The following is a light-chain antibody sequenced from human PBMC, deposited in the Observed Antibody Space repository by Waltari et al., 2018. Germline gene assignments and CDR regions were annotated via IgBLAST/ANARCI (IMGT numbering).Light chain of an antibody. CDR1: QSISDY. CDR2: DAS. V-gene: IGKV1-5*01. J-gene: IGKJ1*01. CDR3: QHYSGFSSRT. Sequence: DIQMTQAPYTLSPSVGDTGTIPCRASQSISDYLAWYQQKPGKAPKLLIYDASTLKNGVPSRFSGSVSGTEFTLTISSLQPDDFATYYCQHYSGFSSRTFGQGTKVDIK.